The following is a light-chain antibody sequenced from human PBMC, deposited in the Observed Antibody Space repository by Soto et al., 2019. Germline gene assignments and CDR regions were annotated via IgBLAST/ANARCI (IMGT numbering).Light chain of an antibody. J-gene: IGKJ4*01. CDR1: QSVSLN. Sequence: DIVLTQSPATLSVSPGERATLSCRASQSVSLNLAWYQHKLGQAPRLLIYDASTRVTGIPARFSGSGSGTDFTLTISYLKSEDFGVYYCQQYNHGPPPVTFGGGTKVEI. CDR2: DAS. CDR3: QQYNHGPPPVT. V-gene: IGKV3-15*01.